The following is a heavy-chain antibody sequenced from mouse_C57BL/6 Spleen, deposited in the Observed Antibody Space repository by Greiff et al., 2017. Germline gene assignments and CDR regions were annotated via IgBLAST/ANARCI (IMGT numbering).Heavy chain of an antibody. CDR3: TRGGVLRWMAY. V-gene: IGHV1-15*01. J-gene: IGHJ3*01. CDR2: IDPETGGT. Sequence: VQLQQSGAELVRPGASVTLSCKASGYTFTDYEMHWVKQTPVHGLEWIGAIDPETGGTAYNQKFKGKAILTADKSSSTAYMELRSLTSEDSAVYYCTRGGVLRWMAYWGQGTLVTVSA. CDR1: GYTFTDYE. D-gene: IGHD1-1*01.